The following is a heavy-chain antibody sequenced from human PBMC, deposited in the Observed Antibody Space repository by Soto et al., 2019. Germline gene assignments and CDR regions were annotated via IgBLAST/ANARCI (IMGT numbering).Heavy chain of an antibody. V-gene: IGHV3-30*18. CDR2: ISYDGGNK. J-gene: IGHJ4*02. CDR3: AKSRLLYSGSNDDY. CDR1: GFSFSGYG. D-gene: IGHD6-13*01. Sequence: QVQLVESGGGVVQPGRSLRLSCAASGFSFSGYGMHWVRQAPGKGLEWVAVISYDGGNKYYADSVKGRFTISRDNSKNTLFLQMNSLRTEDTAVYYCAKSRLLYSGSNDDYWGQGTLVTVSS.